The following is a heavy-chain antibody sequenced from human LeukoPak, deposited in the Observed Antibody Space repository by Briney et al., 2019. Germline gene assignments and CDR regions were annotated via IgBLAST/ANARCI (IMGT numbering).Heavy chain of an antibody. CDR1: GYSISSGYY. D-gene: IGHD3-9*01. CDR3: ATSGRLVLDAFDV. V-gene: IGHV4-38-2*02. CDR2: IYHSGST. J-gene: IGHJ3*01. Sequence: SETLSLTCTVSGYSISSGYYWGWIRQPPGKGLEWIGSIYHSGSTYYDPSLKSRLTMSIDTSKNRFSLKLTSVTAADTALYYCATSGRLVLDAFDVWGQGSMVTVSS.